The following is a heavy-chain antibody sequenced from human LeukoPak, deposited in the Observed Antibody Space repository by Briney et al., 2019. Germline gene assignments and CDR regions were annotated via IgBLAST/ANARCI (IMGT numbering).Heavy chain of an antibody. CDR1: GDSISTYY. CDR2: IYYTGST. CDR3: ARDRSPTFGGVVVIGDFDH. D-gene: IGHD3-16*02. V-gene: IGHV4-59*01. Sequence: SETPSLTCTVSGDSISTYYWSWIRQPPGKGLEWIGYIYYTGSTNYNPSLKSRVTMSVDTSKNQFSLKVTSVTAADTAVYYCARDRSPTFGGVVVIGDFDHWGQGTLVTVSS. J-gene: IGHJ4*02.